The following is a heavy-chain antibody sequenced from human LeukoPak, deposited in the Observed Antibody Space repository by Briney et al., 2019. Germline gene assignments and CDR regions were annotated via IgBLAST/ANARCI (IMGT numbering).Heavy chain of an antibody. V-gene: IGHV1-2*02. J-gene: IGHJ4*02. D-gene: IGHD1-26*01. CDR3: ARTSGSYSEFDY. Sequence: PWASVKVSCKASGYTFTGYYMHWVRQAPGQGLEWMGWINPNSGGTNYAQKFQGRVTMTRDTSISTAYMELSRLRSDDTAVYYCARTSGSYSEFDYWGQGTLVTVSS. CDR1: GYTFTGYY. CDR2: INPNSGGT.